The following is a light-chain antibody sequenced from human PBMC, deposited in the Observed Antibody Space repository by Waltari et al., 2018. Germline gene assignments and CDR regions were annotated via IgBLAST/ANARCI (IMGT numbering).Light chain of an antibody. J-gene: IGKJ3*01. V-gene: IGKV3-20*01. Sequence: EIVLTQSPGTLSLSPGERATLSCRASQSVSSSYLAWYQQKPGQAPRLLIYGASSRPTGIPDRFSGIGSGPDFTFTISSLELEDFEVYYCQQYVSSSSTFGPGTKWISN. CDR1: QSVSSSY. CDR3: QQYVSSSST. CDR2: GAS.